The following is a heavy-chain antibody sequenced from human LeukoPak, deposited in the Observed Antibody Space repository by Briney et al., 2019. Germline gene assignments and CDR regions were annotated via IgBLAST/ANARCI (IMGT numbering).Heavy chain of an antibody. D-gene: IGHD6-6*01. Sequence: GESLKISCKASGYTFTRHWIGWVRQMPGKGLEWMGVIYPDDSDTRCSPSFQGQVTTSADKSITTAYLQWSSLKASDSAMYYCATVPVAGSPFDYWGQGTLVTVSS. J-gene: IGHJ4*02. CDR2: IYPDDSDT. CDR1: GYTFTRHW. CDR3: ATVPVAGSPFDY. V-gene: IGHV5-51*01.